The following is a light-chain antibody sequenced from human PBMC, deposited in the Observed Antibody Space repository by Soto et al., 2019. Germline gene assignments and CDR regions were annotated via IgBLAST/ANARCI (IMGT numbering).Light chain of an antibody. V-gene: IGKV1-33*01. CDR3: QQYRNLPPFT. CDR2: DAS. CDR1: QDISKY. J-gene: IGKJ2*01. Sequence: DIQMTQSPSSLSASVGDRVTITCQASQDISKYLNWYQQKPGKAPKLLIYDASNLETGVPSRFSGSGSGTDFTFTISSLQPEDIATYYCQQYRNLPPFTCGPGTKLEI.